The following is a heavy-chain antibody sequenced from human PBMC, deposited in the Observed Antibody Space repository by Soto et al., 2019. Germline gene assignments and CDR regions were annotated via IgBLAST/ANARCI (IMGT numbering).Heavy chain of an antibody. CDR2: ISENGDRQ. CDR3: ARRLATTVSALGY. V-gene: IGHV3-30-3*01. CDR1: GLTFTSSS. J-gene: IGHJ4*02. Sequence: VGSLRLSCTASGLTFTSSSFHWVRQAPGKGLEWVAVISENGDRQYSTESVRGRFLISRDSSKNTVYLQMNSLRPEDTGVYFCARRLATTVSALGYWGQGALVTVSS. D-gene: IGHD4-17*01.